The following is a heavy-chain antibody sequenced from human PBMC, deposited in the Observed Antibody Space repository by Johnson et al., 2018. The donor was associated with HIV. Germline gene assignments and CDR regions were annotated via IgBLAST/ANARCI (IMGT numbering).Heavy chain of an antibody. J-gene: IGHJ3*02. Sequence: VQLVESGGGVVQPGRSLRLSCEASGFTFRDYGMHWVRQAPGKGLEWVGRIKSKTDGGTTDYAAPVKGRFTISRDDSKNTLYLQMNSLKPEDTAVYYCTTAPQAARLFNAAFDIWGQGTMGTVSS. CDR1: GFTFRDYG. CDR2: IKSKTDGGTT. V-gene: IGHV3-15*01. CDR3: TTAPQAARLFNAAFDI. D-gene: IGHD6-6*01.